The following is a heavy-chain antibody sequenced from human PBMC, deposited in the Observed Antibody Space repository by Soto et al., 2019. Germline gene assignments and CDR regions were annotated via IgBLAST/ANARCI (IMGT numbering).Heavy chain of an antibody. Sequence: QVQLVESGGGVVQPGRSLRLSCAASGFTFRTYGMHWVRQAPGKGLEWLAVISNTGINKYYADSVKGRFTISRDNSRDTRFLQMNSLRGEDTAIYCCAKVIRADSTSSNFYYYSGLDVWGQGTTVTVSS. J-gene: IGHJ6*02. CDR3: AKVIRADSTSSNFYYYSGLDV. CDR1: GFTFRTYG. CDR2: ISNTGINK. D-gene: IGHD6-6*01. V-gene: IGHV3-30*18.